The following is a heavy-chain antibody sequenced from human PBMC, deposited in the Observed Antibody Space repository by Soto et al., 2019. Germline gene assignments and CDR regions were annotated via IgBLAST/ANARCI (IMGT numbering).Heavy chain of an antibody. CDR2: ISSSSSTI. J-gene: IGHJ4*02. D-gene: IGHD6-13*01. CDR3: ARDGTAAGFGY. V-gene: IGHV3-48*02. CDR1: GFTFSSYS. Sequence: EVQLVESGGGLVQPGGSLRLSCAASGFTFSSYSMNWVRQAPGKGLEWVSYISSSSSTIYYADSVKGRFTISRDNAKNSLDLQMNGRRDEDTAVFYCARDGTAAGFGYWGQGTLVTVSS.